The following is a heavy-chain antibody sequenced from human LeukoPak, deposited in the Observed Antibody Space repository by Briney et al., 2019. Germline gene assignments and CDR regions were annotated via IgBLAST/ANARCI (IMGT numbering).Heavy chain of an antibody. D-gene: IGHD6-19*01. V-gene: IGHV4-59*12. Sequence: PSETLSLTCSVSDGSINSYYWNWIRRPPGKGLEWIGYIFYSGSTNYNPSLKGRVTISVDTFKNQFSLKLTSVTAADTAVYYCARAYNSGWYEKYYFDYWGQGTLVTVSS. CDR2: IFYSGST. CDR3: ARAYNSGWYEKYYFDY. CDR1: DGSINSYY. J-gene: IGHJ4*02.